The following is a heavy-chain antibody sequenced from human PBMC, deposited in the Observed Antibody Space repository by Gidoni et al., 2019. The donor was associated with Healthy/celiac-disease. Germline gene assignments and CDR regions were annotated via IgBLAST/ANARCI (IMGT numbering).Heavy chain of an antibody. CDR1: GGTFSSYA. D-gene: IGHD5-12*01. CDR3: ARGGDGYNYYYYYGMDV. V-gene: IGHV1-69*01. Sequence: QVQLVQSGAEVKKPGSSVKVSCTASGGTFSSYAISWVRQAPGQGLEWRGGIIPIFSTANYAQKFQGRVTITAAESTSTAYMELSSLRSEDTAVYYCARGGDGYNYYYYYGMDVWGQGTTVTVSS. CDR2: IIPIFSTA. J-gene: IGHJ6*02.